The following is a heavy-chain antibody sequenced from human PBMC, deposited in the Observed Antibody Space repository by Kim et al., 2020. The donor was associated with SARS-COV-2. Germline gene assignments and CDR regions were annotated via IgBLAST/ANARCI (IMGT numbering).Heavy chain of an antibody. CDR3: ARLGLGDCSGGSCQNAFDI. Sequence: SETLSLTCTVSGGSISSYYWSWIRQPPGKGLEWIGYIYYSGSTNYNPSLKSRVTISVDTSKNQFSLKLSSVPAADTAVYYCARLGLGDCSGGSCQNAFDIWGQGTMVTVSS. CDR2: IYYSGST. CDR1: GGSISSYY. D-gene: IGHD2-15*01. J-gene: IGHJ3*02. V-gene: IGHV4-59*01.